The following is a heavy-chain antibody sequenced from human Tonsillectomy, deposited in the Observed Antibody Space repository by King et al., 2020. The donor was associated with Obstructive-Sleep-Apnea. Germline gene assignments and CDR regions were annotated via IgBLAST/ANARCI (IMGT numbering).Heavy chain of an antibody. J-gene: IGHJ4*02. D-gene: IGHD3-16*02. CDR3: ARGSGSYLYVYSFDY. CDR2: IWYDGNNK. CDR1: GFTFSSYG. Sequence: QLVQSGGGVVQPERSLRVSCAASGFTFSSYGMHWVRQAPGKGLEWVAAIWYDGNNKFYADSVKGRFTISRDNSKNTLYLQMNSLRVEDTAVYYCARGSGSYLYVYSFDYWGQGTLVTVSS. V-gene: IGHV3-33*01.